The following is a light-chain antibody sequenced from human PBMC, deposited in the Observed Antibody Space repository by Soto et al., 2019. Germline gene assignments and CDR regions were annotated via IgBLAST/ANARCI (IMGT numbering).Light chain of an antibody. CDR3: QQYAASRT. CDR2: GAS. Sequence: IVLTQSPGTLSLSPGERATLSCRASQSVSSSYLAWYQQKPGQAPRLLIYGASSRATGIPDRFSGSGYGTDFTLTISRLEPEDFAVYYCQQYAASRTFGQGTKVDIK. V-gene: IGKV3-20*01. J-gene: IGKJ1*01. CDR1: QSVSSSY.